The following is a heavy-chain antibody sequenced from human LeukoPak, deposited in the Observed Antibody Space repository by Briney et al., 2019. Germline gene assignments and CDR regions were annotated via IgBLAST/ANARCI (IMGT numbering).Heavy chain of an antibody. V-gene: IGHV3-21*01. CDR2: ISSSSSHI. CDR3: AASGDGYIFDY. J-gene: IGHJ4*02. D-gene: IGHD5-24*01. Sequence: GGSLRLSCAASGFTFSSYSMNWVRQAPGKGLEWVSSISSSSSHIYYADSVKGRFTISRDNAKNSLYLQMNSLRAEDTAVYYCAASGDGYIFDYWGQGTLVTVSS. CDR1: GFTFSSYS.